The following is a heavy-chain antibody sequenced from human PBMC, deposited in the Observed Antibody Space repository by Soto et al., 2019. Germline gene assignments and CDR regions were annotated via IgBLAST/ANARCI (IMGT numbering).Heavy chain of an antibody. CDR3: AHIPNYYQYDWFDP. CDR2: IYWDDDK. D-gene: IGHD3-16*01. CDR1: GFSLTTRGVG. Sequence: QITLKESGPTLVKPTQTLTLTCTFSGFSLTTRGVGVGWIRQPPGKALECLALIYWDDDKRYSPSLQSRLSITKDTSKNQAVLTMTNVDPVHTATYYCAHIPNYYQYDWFDPWGQGTLVSVSS. J-gene: IGHJ5*02. V-gene: IGHV2-5*02.